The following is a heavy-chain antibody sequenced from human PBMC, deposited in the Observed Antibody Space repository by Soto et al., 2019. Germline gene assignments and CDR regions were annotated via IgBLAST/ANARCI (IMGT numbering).Heavy chain of an antibody. CDR3: ARDEEERMTYYYDSSGHLDY. J-gene: IGHJ4*02. D-gene: IGHD3-22*01. V-gene: IGHV3-7*01. Sequence: GGSLRLSCAASGFTFSSYWMSWVRQAPGKGLEWVANIKQDGSEKYYVDSVKGRFTISRDNAKNSLYLQMNSLRAEDTAVYYCARDEEERMTYYYDSSGHLDYWGQGT. CDR1: GFTFSSYW. CDR2: IKQDGSEK.